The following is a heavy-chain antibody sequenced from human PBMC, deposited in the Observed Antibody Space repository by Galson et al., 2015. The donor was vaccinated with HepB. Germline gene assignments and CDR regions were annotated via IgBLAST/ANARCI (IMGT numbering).Heavy chain of an antibody. Sequence: SETLSLTCSVSGGSIYSNSDYWGWIRQSPGKGLEWIGTIYYSWSTYYNPSLKSRVTISMHTSKNQFSLRLTSVTAADTAEYYCARQVVVAAWRVDPWGQGTLVTVSS. CDR3: ARQVVVAAWRVDP. CDR1: GGSIYSNSDY. V-gene: IGHV4-39*01. CDR2: IYYSWST. J-gene: IGHJ5*02. D-gene: IGHD2-15*01.